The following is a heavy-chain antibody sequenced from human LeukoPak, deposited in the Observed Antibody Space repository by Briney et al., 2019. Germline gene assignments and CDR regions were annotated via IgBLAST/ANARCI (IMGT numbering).Heavy chain of an antibody. CDR1: GFTFSSYA. J-gene: IGHJ4*02. Sequence: GGSLRLSCAASGFTFSSYAMSWVRQAPGKGLEWVSAISGSGGSTYYADSVKGRFTISRDNSKNTLYLQMNSLRAEDTAVYYCAGKTVVGSYFDYWGQGTPVTVSS. V-gene: IGHV3-23*01. CDR3: AGKTVVGSYFDY. D-gene: IGHD4-23*01. CDR2: ISGSGGST.